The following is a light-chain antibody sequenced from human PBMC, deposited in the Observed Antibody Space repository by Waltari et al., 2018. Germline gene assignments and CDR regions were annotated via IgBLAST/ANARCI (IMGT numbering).Light chain of an antibody. CDR3: ATWDDGLSGVV. V-gene: IGLV1-44*01. CDR1: SPNIGRNT. CDR2: LNN. J-gene: IGLJ3*02. Sequence: QSVLTQPPSASGTPGQRVTISCSGSSPNIGRNTVTWYQHLPGTAPKLLIYLNNRRPSGVPDRFSGSKSGTSASLAISGLQSEDEALYYCATWDDGLSGVVFGGGTKVTVL.